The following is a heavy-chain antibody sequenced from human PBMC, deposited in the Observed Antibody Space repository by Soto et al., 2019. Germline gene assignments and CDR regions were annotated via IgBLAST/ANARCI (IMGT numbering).Heavy chain of an antibody. V-gene: IGHV4-30-2*01. CDR1: GGSISSGGYS. CDR3: ARGSVDTVDSSGCYEY. J-gene: IGHJ4*02. Sequence: TLSLTCAVSGGSISSGGYSWSWIRQPPGKGLEWIGYIYHSGSTYYNPSLKSRVTISVDTSKSQFSLKLTSVTAADRAVYYCARGSVDTVDSSGCYEYWGQGHTVTVSS. CDR2: IYHSGST. D-gene: IGHD3-22*01.